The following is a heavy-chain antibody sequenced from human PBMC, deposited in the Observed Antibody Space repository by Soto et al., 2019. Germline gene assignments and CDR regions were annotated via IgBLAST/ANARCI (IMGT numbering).Heavy chain of an antibody. J-gene: IGHJ6*02. Sequence: QVQLQESGPGLVKPSQTLSLTCTVSGGSVSSGGYYWSWIRQHPGKGLEWIGYISYSGSTYYNPFLKSRPTISVDTSKNQFSLKLSSVTAADTAVYYCARALPSYYYYGMDVWGQGTTVTVSS. V-gene: IGHV4-31*03. CDR3: ARALPSYYYYGMDV. CDR1: GGSVSSGGYY. CDR2: ISYSGST.